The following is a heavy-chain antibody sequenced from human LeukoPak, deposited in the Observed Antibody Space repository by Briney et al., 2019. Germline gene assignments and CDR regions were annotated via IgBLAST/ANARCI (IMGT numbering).Heavy chain of an antibody. CDR2: ISAYNGNT. Sequence: GASVKVSCKASGYTFTSYGISWVRQAPGQGLEWMGWISAYNGNTNYAQKLQGRATMTTDTSTSTAYMELRSLRSDDTAVYYCAEDIAAAGTTIYYFDYWGQGTLVTVSS. J-gene: IGHJ4*02. V-gene: IGHV1-18*01. D-gene: IGHD6-13*01. CDR1: GYTFTSYG. CDR3: AEDIAAAGTTIYYFDY.